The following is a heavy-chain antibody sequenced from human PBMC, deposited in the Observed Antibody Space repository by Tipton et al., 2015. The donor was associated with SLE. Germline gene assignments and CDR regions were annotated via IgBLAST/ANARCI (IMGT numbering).Heavy chain of an antibody. CDR3: ARGRAAADLYYYYYYMDV. Sequence: TLSLTCTVSGGSISSSSYYWGWIRQPPGKGLEWIGSIYYSGNTYYNPSLKSRVTISVDTSKNQFSLKLSSVTAADTAVYYCARGRAAADLYYYYYYMDVWGKGTTVTVSS. CDR2: IYYSGNT. D-gene: IGHD6-13*01. V-gene: IGHV4-39*07. CDR1: GGSISSSSYY. J-gene: IGHJ6*03.